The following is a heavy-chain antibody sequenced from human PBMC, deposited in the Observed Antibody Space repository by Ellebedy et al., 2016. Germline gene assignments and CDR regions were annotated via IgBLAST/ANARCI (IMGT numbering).Heavy chain of an antibody. CDR2: VSKSGDT. J-gene: IGHJ6*02. D-gene: IGHD1-26*01. CDR3: ASGGGLGRYYYGMDV. Sequence: SETLSLTXSVSGGSISGYYWGWIRQPPGKGLEWIGSVSKSGDTSYDPSLKSRVTISLDTSKNQFSLKLGSVTAADTAVYYCASGGGLGRYYYGMDVWGQGTTVTVSS. V-gene: IGHV4-39*07. CDR1: GGSISGYY.